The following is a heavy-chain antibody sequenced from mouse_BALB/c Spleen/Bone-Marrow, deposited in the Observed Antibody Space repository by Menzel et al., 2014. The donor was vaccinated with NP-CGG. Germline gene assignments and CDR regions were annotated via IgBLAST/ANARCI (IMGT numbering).Heavy chain of an antibody. CDR1: GFTFSSYG. V-gene: IGHV5-6*02. J-gene: IGHJ4*01. CDR2: ISNGGTFT. CDR3: SRRQSGNYAMDH. Sequence: EVKLEESGGDLVKPGGSLKLSCAASGFTFSSYGFFWVRQTPDKRLEWVATISNGGTFTYYPDSVKGRFTISRDNAKNTLYLQMSSLKSEDTAMYYCSRRQSGNYAMDHWGQGTSVTVSS.